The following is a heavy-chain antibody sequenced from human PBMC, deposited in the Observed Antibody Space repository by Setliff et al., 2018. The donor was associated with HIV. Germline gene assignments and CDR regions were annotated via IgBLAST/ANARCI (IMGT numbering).Heavy chain of an antibody. J-gene: IGHJ4*02. CDR2: IIPVFSSA. V-gene: IGHV1-69*05. CDR3: ARDRAEADVGGGVRGPTYFCDY. D-gene: IGHD3-16*01. Sequence: GASVKVSCKASGGTFSTSAISWVRQAPGRGLEWMGGIIPVFSSAHYAQKFQDRITITTDESTSSVFVELSNLRPDDTAIYYCARDRAEADVGGGVRGPTYFCDYWGQGTLVTVSS. CDR1: GGTFSTSA.